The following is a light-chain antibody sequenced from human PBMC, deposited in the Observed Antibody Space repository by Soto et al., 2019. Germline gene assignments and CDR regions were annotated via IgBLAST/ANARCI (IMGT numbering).Light chain of an antibody. CDR1: SSDVGGYNY. J-gene: IGLJ3*02. Sequence: QSALTQPASVSGSPGQSITISCTGTSSDVGGYNYVSWYQQHPGKAPKLMIYDVSNRPSGVSNRFSGSKSGNTAALTISGPQAEDEADYDCSSYTRSSTLVFGGGTKLTVL. V-gene: IGLV2-14*01. CDR2: DVS. CDR3: SSYTRSSTLV.